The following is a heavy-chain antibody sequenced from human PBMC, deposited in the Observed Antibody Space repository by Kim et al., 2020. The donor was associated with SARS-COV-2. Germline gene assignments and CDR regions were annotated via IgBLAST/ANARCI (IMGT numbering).Heavy chain of an antibody. J-gene: IGHJ4*02. Sequence: GGSLRLSCAASGFTFSSYGMHWVRQAPGKGLEWVAVISYDGSNKYYADSVKGRFTISRDNSKNTLYLQMNSLRAEDTAVYYCAKDEGSGWYWQNRGADYWGQGTLVTVSS. CDR2: ISYDGSNK. V-gene: IGHV3-30*18. D-gene: IGHD6-19*01. CDR3: AKDEGSGWYWQNRGADY. CDR1: GFTFSSYG.